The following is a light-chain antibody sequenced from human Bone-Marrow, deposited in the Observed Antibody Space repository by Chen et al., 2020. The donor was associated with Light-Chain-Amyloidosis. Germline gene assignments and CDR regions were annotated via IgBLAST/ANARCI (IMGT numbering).Light chain of an antibody. CDR2: RDT. CDR3: QSADSSGTYEVI. Sequence: SYELTQSPSVSVSPGQPARITCSGDDLPTKYAYWYQQKPGQAPVLVIHRDTERPSGISERVSGSSSGTTATLTISGVQAEDEADYHCQSADSSGTYEVIFGGGTKLTVL. CDR1: DLPTKY. J-gene: IGLJ2*01. V-gene: IGLV3-25*03.